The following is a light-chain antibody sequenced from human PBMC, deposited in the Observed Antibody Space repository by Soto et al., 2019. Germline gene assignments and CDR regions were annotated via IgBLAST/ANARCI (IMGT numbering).Light chain of an antibody. CDR2: GAS. V-gene: IGKV3-20*01. Sequence: EIVLTQSPGTLSLSPGERATLSCRASQSVSSSYLAWYQQKPGQAPRLLIYGASSRATGIPDRFSGSGSGTDFTLTISRLEPEDFAVYYCQQYGSSPVLTFGQGTKVEI. CDR3: QQYGSSPVLT. CDR1: QSVSSSY. J-gene: IGKJ1*01.